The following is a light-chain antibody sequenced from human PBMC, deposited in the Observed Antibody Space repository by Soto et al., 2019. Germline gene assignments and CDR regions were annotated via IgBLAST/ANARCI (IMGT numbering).Light chain of an antibody. V-gene: IGLV2-14*01. CDR3: SSYTSSRTYV. Sequence: QSALTQPASVSGSPGQSITISCTGTSSDVGSYNFYSWFQQHPGKGPKHVMYDVTSRPSGVSNRFSGSKSGNTASLTISGLQAEDEADYYCSSYTSSRTYVFGTWTKLTVL. J-gene: IGLJ1*01. CDR2: DVT. CDR1: SSDVGSYNF.